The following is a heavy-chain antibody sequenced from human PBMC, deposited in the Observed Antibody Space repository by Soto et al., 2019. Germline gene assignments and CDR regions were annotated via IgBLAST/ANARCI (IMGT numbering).Heavy chain of an antibody. CDR1: GFILSDCA. J-gene: IGHJ6*03. D-gene: IGHD7-27*01. CDR3: ARDLSWGSNWYYYMDV. Sequence: RGCLRLSCGTSGFILSDCAMNWVPQAPGKGLEWVSYISSSSSVIDYADSVKGRFTVSRDNARNSLYLQMNSLRAEDTAVYYCARDLSWGSNWYYYMDVWGKGTTVTVSS. V-gene: IGHV3-48*01. CDR2: ISSSSSVI.